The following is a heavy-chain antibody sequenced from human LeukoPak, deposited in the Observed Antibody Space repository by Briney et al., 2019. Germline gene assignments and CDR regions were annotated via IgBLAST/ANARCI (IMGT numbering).Heavy chain of an antibody. D-gene: IGHD3-3*01. J-gene: IGHJ4*02. CDR3: ARSLQGGSYTNFDF. V-gene: IGHV1-2*02. CDR1: GYTFTGYY. CDR2: INPNSGGT. Sequence: ASVKVSCKASGYTFTGYYIHWVRQAPGQGLEWMGWINPNSGGTNYAQKFQGRVTMTTDTSISTAYMELSSLRFDGTAVYYCARSLQGGSYTNFDFWGQGTLVTVSS.